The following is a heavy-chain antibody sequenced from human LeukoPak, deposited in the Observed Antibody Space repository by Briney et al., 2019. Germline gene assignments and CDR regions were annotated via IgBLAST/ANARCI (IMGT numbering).Heavy chain of an antibody. V-gene: IGHV1-69*06. CDR2: IIPTFGTA. CDR1: GYTFTGYH. J-gene: IGHJ3*02. Sequence: SVKVSCKASGYTFTGYHMHWVRQAPGQGGEWMGGIIPTFGTANYPQTLQGRVTNTADKSTSQATMEVSELTAGTTAVYYCVRDHIVVAGAFDIWGQGTGVSVSS. D-gene: IGHD2-21*01. CDR3: VRDHIVVAGAFDI.